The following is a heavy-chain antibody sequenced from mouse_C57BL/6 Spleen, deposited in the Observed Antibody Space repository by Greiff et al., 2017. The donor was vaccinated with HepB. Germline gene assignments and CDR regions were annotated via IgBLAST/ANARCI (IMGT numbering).Heavy chain of an antibody. D-gene: IGHD1-1*01. Sequence: VQLQQSGAELVKPGASVKLSCKASGYTFTSYWMHWVKQRPGQGLEWIGMIHPNSGSTNYNEKFKSKATLTVDKSSSTAYMQLSSLTSEDSAVYYCARGSLLLLSTEYFDVWGTGTTVTVSS. CDR1: GYTFTSYW. J-gene: IGHJ1*03. CDR2: IHPNSGST. CDR3: ARGSLLLLSTEYFDV. V-gene: IGHV1-64*01.